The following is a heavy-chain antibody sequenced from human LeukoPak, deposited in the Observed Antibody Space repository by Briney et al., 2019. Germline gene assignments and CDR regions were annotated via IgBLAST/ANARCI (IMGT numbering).Heavy chain of an antibody. J-gene: IGHJ5*02. CDR3: ARGSDILTGYYQDWFDP. D-gene: IGHD3-9*01. CDR1: GYTFTGYY. Sequence: ASVKVSCKASGYTFTGYYMHWVRQAPGQGLEWMGWINPNSGGTNYAQKFQGRVTMTRDTSISTAYMELSRLGSDDTAVYYCARGSDILTGYYQDWFDPWGQGTLVTVSS. CDR2: INPNSGGT. V-gene: IGHV1-2*02.